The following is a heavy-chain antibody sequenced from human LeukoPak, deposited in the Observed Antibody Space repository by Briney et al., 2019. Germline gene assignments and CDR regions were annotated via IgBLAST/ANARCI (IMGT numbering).Heavy chain of an antibody. V-gene: IGHV1-18*04. CDR1: GYTFTGYY. Sequence: ASVKVSCKASGYTFTGYYMHWVRQAPGQGLEWMGGIIPIFGTANYAQKLQGRVTMTTDTSTSTAYMELRSLRSDDTAVYYCARDSIYDSSGCYPELDYYYYMDVWGKGTTVTVSS. CDR2: IIPIFGTA. CDR3: ARDSIYDSSGCYPELDYYYYMDV. D-gene: IGHD3-22*01. J-gene: IGHJ6*03.